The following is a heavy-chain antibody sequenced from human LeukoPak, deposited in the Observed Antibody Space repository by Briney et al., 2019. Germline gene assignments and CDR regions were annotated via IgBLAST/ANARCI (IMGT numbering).Heavy chain of an antibody. D-gene: IGHD1-26*01. Sequence: SGTLSLTCTVSGGSISSSSYYWGWIRQPPGKGLEWTGSIYYSGSTYYNPSLKSRVTISVDTSKNQFSLKLSSVTAADTAVYYCARARKVGANNFDYWGQGTLVTVSS. CDR3: ARARKVGANNFDY. CDR1: GGSISSSSYY. V-gene: IGHV4-39*07. J-gene: IGHJ4*02. CDR2: IYYSGST.